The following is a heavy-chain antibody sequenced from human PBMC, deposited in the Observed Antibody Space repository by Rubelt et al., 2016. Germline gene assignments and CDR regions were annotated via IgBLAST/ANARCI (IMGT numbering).Heavy chain of an antibody. D-gene: IGHD6-13*01. CDR3: ARGRRGSSSWLGRDYYGMDV. V-gene: IGHV4-34*01. J-gene: IGHJ6*02. CDR2: INHSGST. Sequence: QVQLQQWGAGLLKPSETLSLTCAVYGGSFSGYYWSWIRQPPGKGLEWIGEINHSGSTNYNPSLKGRFTMSVDTSKNQFSLKLGSVTAADTAVYYCARGRRGSSSWLGRDYYGMDVWGQGTTVTVSS. CDR1: GGSFSGYY.